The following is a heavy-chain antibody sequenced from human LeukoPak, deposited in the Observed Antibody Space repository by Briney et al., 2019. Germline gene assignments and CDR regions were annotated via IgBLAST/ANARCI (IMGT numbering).Heavy chain of an antibody. V-gene: IGHV1-2*02. CDR3: ARDQLSDRFFNRLDP. CDR2: INPNSGGT. CDR1: GYTFTGYF. J-gene: IGHJ5*02. Sequence: GASVKVSCKASGYTFTGYFMHWVRQAPGQGLEWMGWINPNSGGTNYAQKFQGRVTMTRDTSISTAYMELSRLRSDDTAVYYCARDQLSDRFFNRLDPWGQGTLVTVSS. D-gene: IGHD3-3*01.